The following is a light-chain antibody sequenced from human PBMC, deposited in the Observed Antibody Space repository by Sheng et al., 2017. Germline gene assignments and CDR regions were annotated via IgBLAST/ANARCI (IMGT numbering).Light chain of an antibody. Sequence: EIVLTQSPDTMSLSPGERATFSCRASQSVDDQLAWYQKRPGQAPRLLIYDANNRATDIPARFSGSGSGTDFTLTIRRLEPEDFPVYYCQQSYNSPWTFGQGTKVEIK. CDR3: QQSYNSPWT. J-gene: IGKJ1*01. CDR2: DAN. CDR1: QSVDDQ. V-gene: IGKV3-11*01.